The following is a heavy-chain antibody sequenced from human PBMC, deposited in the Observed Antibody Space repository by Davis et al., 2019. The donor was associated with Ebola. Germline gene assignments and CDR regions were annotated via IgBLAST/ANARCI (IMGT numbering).Heavy chain of an antibody. CDR1: GFTFGTYT. CDR2: ISISSAFI. CDR3: AGGRDGWDAFDI. J-gene: IGHJ3*02. Sequence: GESLKISCAASGFTFGTYTMTWIRQAPGKGLEWVSAISISSAFIYYADSLKGRFTISRDNARNSLSLQMDGLRADDTAVYYCAGGRDGWDAFDIWGQGTMVTVSS. D-gene: IGHD5-24*01. V-gene: IGHV3-21*01.